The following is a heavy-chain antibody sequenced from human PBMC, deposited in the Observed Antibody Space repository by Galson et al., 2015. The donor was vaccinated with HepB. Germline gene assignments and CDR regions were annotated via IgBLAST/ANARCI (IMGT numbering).Heavy chain of an antibody. CDR2: INPSGGST. J-gene: IGHJ6*02. CDR1: GYTFTSYY. V-gene: IGHV1-46*04. CDR3: ASSSGEGFDSSGYWSYYGMDV. Sequence: SVKVSCKASGYTFTSYYMHWVRQAPGQGLEWMGIINPSGGSTSYAQKLQGRVTMTRDTSTSTVYMELSSLRSEDTAVCYCASSSGEGFDSSGYWSYYGMDVWGQGTTVTVSS. D-gene: IGHD3-22*01.